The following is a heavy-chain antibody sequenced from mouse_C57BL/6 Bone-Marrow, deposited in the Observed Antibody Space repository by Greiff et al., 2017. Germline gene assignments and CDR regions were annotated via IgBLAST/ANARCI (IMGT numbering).Heavy chain of an antibody. D-gene: IGHD2-2*01. CDR1: GYTFTSYG. Sequence: QVQPQPSGAELARPGASVKLSCKASGYTFTSYGISWVKQRTGQGLEWIGEIYPRSGNTYYNEKFKGKATLTADKSSSTAYMELRRLTSEDSAVYSCARRGYWFAYWGQGTLVTVSA. CDR3: ARRGYWFAY. CDR2: IYPRSGNT. J-gene: IGHJ3*01. V-gene: IGHV1-81*01.